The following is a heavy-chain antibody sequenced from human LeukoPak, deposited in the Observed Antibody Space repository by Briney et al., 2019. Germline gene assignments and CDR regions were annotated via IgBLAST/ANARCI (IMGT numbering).Heavy chain of an antibody. Sequence: SETLSLTCTVSGGSISSYYWSWIRQPPGKGLEWIGYIYYSGSTNYNPSLKSRVTISVDTSKNQFSLKLSSVTAADTAVYYCARLRLKQYYYDSSGYSYYFDYWGQGTLVTVSS. CDR1: GGSISSYY. CDR2: IYYSGST. CDR3: ARLRLKQYYYDSSGYSYYFDY. V-gene: IGHV4-59*08. D-gene: IGHD3-22*01. J-gene: IGHJ4*02.